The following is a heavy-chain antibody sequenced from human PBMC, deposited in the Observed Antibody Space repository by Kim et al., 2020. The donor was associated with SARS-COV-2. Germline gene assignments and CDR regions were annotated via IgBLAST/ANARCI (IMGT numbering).Heavy chain of an antibody. V-gene: IGHV3-33*01. D-gene: IGHD3-3*01. CDR1: GFTFSSYG. CDR2: IWYDGSNK. Sequence: GGSLRLSCAASGFTFSSYGMHWVRQAPGKGLEWVAVIWYDGSNKYYADSVKGRFTISRDNSKNTLYLQMNSLRAEDTAVYYCAREQHYDFWSGYYTHYYYYGMDVWGQGTTVTVSS. CDR3: AREQHYDFWSGYYTHYYYYGMDV. J-gene: IGHJ6*02.